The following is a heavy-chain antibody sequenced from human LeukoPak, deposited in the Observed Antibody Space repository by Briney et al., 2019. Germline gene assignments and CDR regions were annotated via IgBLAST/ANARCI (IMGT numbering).Heavy chain of an antibody. CDR1: GVSISSSNSY. V-gene: IGHV4-39*01. CDR3: ARLHYGGNYGYYYYYMDV. D-gene: IGHD4-23*01. J-gene: IGHJ6*03. CDR2: IYYSGNT. Sequence: SETLSLTCTVSGVSISSSNSYWGWIRQPPGKGLEWIGSIYYSGNTYYHASLKSQVSISIDTSKNQFSLKLSSVTAADTAVYYCARLHYGGNYGYYYYYMDVWGKGTTVTISS.